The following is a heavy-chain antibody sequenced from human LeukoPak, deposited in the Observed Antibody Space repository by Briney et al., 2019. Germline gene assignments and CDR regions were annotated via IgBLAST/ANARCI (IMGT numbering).Heavy chain of an antibody. CDR3: AKELDVVTSGGYFDY. Sequence: WVRQFPGKGLEWVSAISGSGGSTYYADSVKGRFTISRDNSKNTLYLQMNSLRAEDTAVYYCAKELDVVTSGGYFDYWGQGTLVTVSS. CDR2: ISGSGGST. V-gene: IGHV3-23*01. D-gene: IGHD2-21*02. J-gene: IGHJ4*02.